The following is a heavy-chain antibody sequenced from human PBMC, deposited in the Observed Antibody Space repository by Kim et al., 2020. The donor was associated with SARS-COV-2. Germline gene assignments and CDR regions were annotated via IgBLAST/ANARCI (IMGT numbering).Heavy chain of an antibody. J-gene: IGHJ6*02. CDR3: AREELYYGSGIYHYYSGMDV. CDR2: INSDGSTT. D-gene: IGHD3-10*01. V-gene: IGHV3-74*01. CDR1: GFTFSGYW. Sequence: GGSLRLSCAASGFTFSGYWMHWVRQAPGKGLVWVSRINSDGSTTSYADSVKGRFTISRDNARNTLYLQMNSLRAEDTAVYYCAREELYYGSGIYHYYSGMDVWGQGTTVTVSS.